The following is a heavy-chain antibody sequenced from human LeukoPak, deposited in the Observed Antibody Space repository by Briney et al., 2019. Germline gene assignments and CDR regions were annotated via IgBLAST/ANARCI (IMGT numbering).Heavy chain of an antibody. CDR2: FRSKTDGGTT. D-gene: IGHD6-19*01. CDR1: GFSFSNAW. CDR3: ATEEKYITGWYGSYHSYMDV. V-gene: IGHV3-15*01. Sequence: PGGSLRLSCAASGFSFSNAWMSWVRQAPGKGLEWVVHFRSKTDGGTTAYAAPVKGRFTISRDDSKNTLYLQMNSLKTEDTAVYYCATEEKYITGWYGSYHSYMDVWGKGTTVTVSS. J-gene: IGHJ6*03.